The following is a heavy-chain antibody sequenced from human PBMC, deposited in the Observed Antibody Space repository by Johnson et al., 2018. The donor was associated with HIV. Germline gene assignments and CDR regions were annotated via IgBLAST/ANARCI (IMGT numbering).Heavy chain of an antibody. D-gene: IGHD5-24*01. CDR3: MTMATTHEGYAFDI. J-gene: IGHJ3*02. Sequence: VQLVESGGGLIQPGGSLRLSCAASGFTFSNAWMSWVRQAPGKGLEWVGRIKSKTDGGTTDYAAPVKGRFTISRDDSKNRLYLQMNSLKTEDTAVYYCMTMATTHEGYAFDIWGQGTMVTVSS. V-gene: IGHV3-15*01. CDR2: IKSKTDGGTT. CDR1: GFTFSNAW.